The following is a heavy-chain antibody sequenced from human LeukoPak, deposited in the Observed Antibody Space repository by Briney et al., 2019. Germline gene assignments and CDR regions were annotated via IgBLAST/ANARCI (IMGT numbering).Heavy chain of an antibody. D-gene: IGHD2-8*02. CDR2: INHSGST. CDR1: GESLSGYY. J-gene: IGHJ3*02. V-gene: IGHV4-34*01. Sequence: PSETLSLTCAVYGESLSGYYWIWIRQPPGKGLEWIGEINHSGSTTYNPSLKSRVTFSVDTSKNQLSLKLNSLTAADAAVYFCARSLLCPTGTSDIWGQGTMVAVSS. CDR3: ARSLLCPTGTSDI.